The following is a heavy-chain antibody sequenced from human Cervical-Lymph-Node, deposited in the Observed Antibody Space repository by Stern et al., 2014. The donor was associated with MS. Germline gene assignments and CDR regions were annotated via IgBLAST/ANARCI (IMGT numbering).Heavy chain of an antibody. J-gene: IGHJ4*02. CDR2: ISDDGSKK. CDR3: AKGDNWRRLNY. Sequence: VQLVESGGGVVQPGRSLRLSCAASGFTFSSYGMHWVRQAPGKGLEWVGVISDDGSKKFYADSAKGRFTISRDNSKNTLYLQMNSLRAEDTAVYYCAKGDNWRRLNYWGQGTLVTVSS. D-gene: IGHD1-20*01. CDR1: GFTFSSYG. V-gene: IGHV3-30*18.